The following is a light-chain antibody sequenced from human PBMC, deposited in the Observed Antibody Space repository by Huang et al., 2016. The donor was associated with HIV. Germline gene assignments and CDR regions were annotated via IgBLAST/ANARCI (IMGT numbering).Light chain of an antibody. J-gene: IGKJ4*01. Sequence: DIQMTQSPSSLSASVGDRVTITCRASQDISTYLAWFQQRPGKAPKSLIYGASTLQSGVSFNFSGSGSGTEFTLTINSLQTEDVATYYCQQYNNYPLTFGGGTKVEIK. CDR3: QQYNNYPLT. CDR2: GAS. CDR1: QDISTY. V-gene: IGKV1-16*02.